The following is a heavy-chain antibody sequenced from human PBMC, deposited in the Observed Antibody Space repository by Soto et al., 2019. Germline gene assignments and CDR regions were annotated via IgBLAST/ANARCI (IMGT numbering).Heavy chain of an antibody. CDR1: GFTFSGYA. V-gene: IGHV3-23*01. D-gene: IGHD1-26*01. CDR3: AKERYSGSPGTYYYYGMDV. J-gene: IGHJ6*02. Sequence: GGSLRLSCAASGFTFSGYAVSWVRQAPGKGLEWVSAISGSGGSTYYADSVKGRFTISRDNSKNTLYLQMNSLRAEDTAVYYCAKERYSGSPGTYYYYGMDVWGQGTTVTVSS. CDR2: ISGSGGST.